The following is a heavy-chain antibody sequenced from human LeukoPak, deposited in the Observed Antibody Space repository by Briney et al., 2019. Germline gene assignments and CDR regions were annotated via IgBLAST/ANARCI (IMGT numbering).Heavy chain of an antibody. J-gene: IGHJ3*02. Sequence: GGSLRLSCAASGFTFSSYAMSWVRQAPGKGLEWVSAISGSGGSTYYADSVKGRFTISRDNSKNTLYLQMNSLRVEDTALYYCARETREAGSGDHQTDSFDIWGQGTMVSVSS. CDR3: ARETREAGSGDHQTDSFDI. D-gene: IGHD2-15*01. V-gene: IGHV3-23*01. CDR2: ISGSGGST. CDR1: GFTFSSYA.